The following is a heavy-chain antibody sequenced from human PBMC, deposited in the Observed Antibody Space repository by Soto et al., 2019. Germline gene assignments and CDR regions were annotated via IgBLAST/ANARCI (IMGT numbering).Heavy chain of an antibody. J-gene: IGHJ4*02. V-gene: IGHV3-23*01. D-gene: IGHD3-10*01. Sequence: EVQLLESGGGLVQPGGSLRLSCAASGFTFSSYAMSWVRQAPGKGLEWVSAISGSGGSPYYADSVKGRFTISRDNSKNTLYLQMNSLRAEDTAVYYCAKDLSYYGSGSYPTFDYRGRGTLVTDSS. CDR3: AKDLSYYGSGSYPTFDY. CDR1: GFTFSSYA. CDR2: ISGSGGSP.